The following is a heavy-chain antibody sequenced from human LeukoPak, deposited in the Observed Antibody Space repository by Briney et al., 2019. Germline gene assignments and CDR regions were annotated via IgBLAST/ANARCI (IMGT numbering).Heavy chain of an antibody. CDR1: GDSVSSNSAA. Sequence: SQTLSLTCAISGDSVSSNSAAWNWIRQSPSRGLEWLGRTYYRSKWYYDYAVAVKSRISINPDTSKNQFSLQLSSVTPEDAAVYYCARDPVGGSTIFDYWGQGTLVTVSS. CDR2: TYYRSKWYY. V-gene: IGHV6-1*01. J-gene: IGHJ4*02. D-gene: IGHD1-26*01. CDR3: ARDPVGGSTIFDY.